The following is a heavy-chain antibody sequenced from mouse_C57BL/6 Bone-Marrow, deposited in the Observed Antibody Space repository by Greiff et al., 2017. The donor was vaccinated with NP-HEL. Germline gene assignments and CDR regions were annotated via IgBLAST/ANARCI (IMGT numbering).Heavy chain of an antibody. CDR3: ARGGDGYYVRVGCAY. CDR2: IHPNSGST. CDR1: GYTFTSYW. V-gene: IGHV1-64*01. Sequence: QVQLQQSGAELVKPGASVKLSCKASGYTFTSYWMHWVKQRPGQGLEWIGMIHPNSGSTNYNEKFKSKATLTVDTSSSTAYMQLSSLTSEDSAVYYCARGGDGYYVRVGCAYWGQGTLVTVAA. J-gene: IGHJ3*01. D-gene: IGHD2-3*01.